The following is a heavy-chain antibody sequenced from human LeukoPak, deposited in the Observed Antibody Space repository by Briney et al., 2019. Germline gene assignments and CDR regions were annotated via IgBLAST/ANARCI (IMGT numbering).Heavy chain of an antibody. CDR1: GYSFNTYW. J-gene: IGHJ4*02. CDR3: ARRYHDYSGYSRQFDY. CDR2: IYPGDSDT. Sequence: PGESLKISCEGSGYSFNTYWIGWVRLMPGKGLEWMGIIYPGDSDTRYSPSFQGQVTISADKSISTAYLQWSSLKTSDTAMYYCARRYHDYSGYSRQFDYWGQGTLVTVSS. D-gene: IGHD3-22*01. V-gene: IGHV5-51*01.